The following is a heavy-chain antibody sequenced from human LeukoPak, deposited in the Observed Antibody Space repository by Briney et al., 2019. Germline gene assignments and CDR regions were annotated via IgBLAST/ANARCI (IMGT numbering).Heavy chain of an antibody. CDR2: IDTCGNT. D-gene: IGHD1-26*01. Sequence: SETLSLTCTVSGGSTSSFYWSWIRQPAGKGLEWIGRIDTCGNTNYNPSLKSRVTVSVDRSKNQFSLKLSSVTVADTAVYYCATKVMSGSYWGAFDIWGQGTLVTVSS. CDR3: ATKVMSGSYWGAFDI. J-gene: IGHJ3*02. V-gene: IGHV4-4*07. CDR1: GGSTSSFY.